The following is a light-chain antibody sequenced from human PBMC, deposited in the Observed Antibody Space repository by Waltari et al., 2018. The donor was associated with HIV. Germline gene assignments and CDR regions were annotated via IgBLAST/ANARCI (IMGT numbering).Light chain of an antibody. CDR3: FSYTSSSTLYV. Sequence: QSALTQPASVSGSPGPSIPIPCTGTSSAVGGYTYVHWYQQHPGKAPKLMSYEVSNRPSGVSNRFSGSKSGNTASLTISGLQAEDEADYYCFSYTSSSTLYVFGTGTKVTVL. CDR1: SSAVGGYTY. V-gene: IGLV2-14*01. J-gene: IGLJ1*01. CDR2: EVS.